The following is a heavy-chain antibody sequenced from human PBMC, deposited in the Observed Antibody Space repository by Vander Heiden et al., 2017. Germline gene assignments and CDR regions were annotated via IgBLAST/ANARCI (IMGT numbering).Heavy chain of an antibody. V-gene: IGHV1-2*02. Sequence: QVQLVQSGAEVKEPGASVKVSCKASGYTFLGNYIHWVRQAPGQGLEWMGWINPNSGGTNYAQKFQGRVTMTRDTSISTAYLELSRRRYDDTAVYYCARVSCSTTSCYNFDYWGQGTRVTVSS. CDR1: GYTFLGNY. CDR3: ARVSCSTTSCYNFDY. J-gene: IGHJ4*02. CDR2: INPNSGGT. D-gene: IGHD2-2*01.